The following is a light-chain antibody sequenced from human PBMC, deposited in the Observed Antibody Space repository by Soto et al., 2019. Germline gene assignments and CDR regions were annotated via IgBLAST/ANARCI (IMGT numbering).Light chain of an antibody. CDR1: SGHSNYA. V-gene: IGLV4-69*01. J-gene: IGLJ2*01. Sequence: QSVLTQSPSASASLGASVKLTCTLSSGHSNYAIAWHQQQSEKGPRYLMKLNSDGSHSKGDGIPDRFSGSSSGAERYLSLSRPHPEDEPVYFCKTWGSGIVVFGGGPKHTVL. CDR3: KTWGSGIVV. CDR2: LNSDGSH.